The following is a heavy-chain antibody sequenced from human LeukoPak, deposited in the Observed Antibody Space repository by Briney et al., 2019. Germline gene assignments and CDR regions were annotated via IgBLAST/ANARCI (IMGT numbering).Heavy chain of an antibody. Sequence: SETLSLTCAVSGGSISSSNWWSWVRQPPGKGLEWIGEIYHSGSTNYNPSLKSRVAISVDKSKNQFSLKLSSVTAADTAVYYCARGALTAVTYYFDYWGQGTLVTVSS. CDR1: GGSISSSNW. V-gene: IGHV4-4*02. D-gene: IGHD4-17*01. CDR2: IYHSGST. CDR3: ARGALTAVTYYFDY. J-gene: IGHJ4*02.